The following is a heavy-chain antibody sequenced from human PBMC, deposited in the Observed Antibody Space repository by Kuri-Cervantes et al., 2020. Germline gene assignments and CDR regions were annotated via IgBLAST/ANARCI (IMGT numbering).Heavy chain of an antibody. CDR1: GGSISSYY. CDR3: ARAFKPPVGLLRACAAFDI. D-gene: IGHD2-15*01. V-gene: IGHV4-59*01. Sequence: SETLSLTCTVSGGSISSYYWSWIRQPPGKGLEWIGYIYYSGSTNYNPSLKSRVTISVDTSKNQFSLKLSSVTAADTAVYYCARAFKPPVGLLRACAAFDIWGQGTMVTVSS. CDR2: IYYSGST. J-gene: IGHJ3*02.